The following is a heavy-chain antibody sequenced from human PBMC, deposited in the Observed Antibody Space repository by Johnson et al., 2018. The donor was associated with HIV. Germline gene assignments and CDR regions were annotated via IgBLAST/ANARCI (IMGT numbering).Heavy chain of an antibody. CDR2: IHSDGSII. CDR1: GFTFSSHW. J-gene: IGHJ3*01. Sequence: VQLVESGGALVQPGGSLRLSCAASGFTFSSHWMHWVRQVPGKGLVWVSRIHSDGSIISYADSVKGRLTISRDNAKNTLFLQMNSLRAEDTAVYYCTRGRHSLDAFDVWGQGTMATVSS. D-gene: IGHD2-21*01. V-gene: IGHV3-74*01. CDR3: TRGRHSLDAFDV.